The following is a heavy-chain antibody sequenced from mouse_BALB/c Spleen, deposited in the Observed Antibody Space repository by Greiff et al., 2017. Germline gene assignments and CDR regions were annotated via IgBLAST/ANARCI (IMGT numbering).Heavy chain of an antibody. CDR2: INPSNGGT. D-gene: IGHD2-10*02. V-gene: IGHV1S16*01. CDR1: GYTFTSYW. J-gene: IGHJ3*01. CDR3: TIDKYF. Sequence: VQLQQPGAELVKPGASVKLSCKASGYTFTSYWMHWMKLRPGQGFEWIGEINPSNGGTNYNEKFKRKATLTVDKSSSTAYMQLSSLTSEDSAVYYCTIDKYFWGQGTLVTVSA.